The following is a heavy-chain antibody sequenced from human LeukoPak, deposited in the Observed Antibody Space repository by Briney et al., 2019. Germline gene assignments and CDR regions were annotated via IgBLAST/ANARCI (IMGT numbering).Heavy chain of an antibody. J-gene: IGHJ4*02. CDR2: IYTSGST. V-gene: IGHV4-4*07. CDR3: ASLYSYGGGLDY. D-gene: IGHD5-18*01. CDR1: GGSISSYY. Sequence: SETLSLTCTVSGGSISSYYWSWIRQPAGKGLEWIGRIYTSGSTNSNPSLKSRVTMSVDTSKNQFSLKLSSVTAADTAVYYCASLYSYGGGLDYWGQGTLVTVSS.